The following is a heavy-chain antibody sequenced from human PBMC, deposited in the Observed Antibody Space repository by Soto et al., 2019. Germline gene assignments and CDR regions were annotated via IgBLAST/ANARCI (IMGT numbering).Heavy chain of an antibody. CDR2: INIDGTEK. CDR1: GFTFTHYW. V-gene: IGHV3-7*01. J-gene: IGHJ4*02. Sequence: EVQLVESGGALVQPGGSLRLSCATSGFTFTHYWMNWVSQAPGKGLEWVANINIDGTEKYYGDSVKGRSTISRDNAKNSLYLQMDSLRDEDRAVYYCARNRGWEMLDYWGQGTLVTVSS. CDR3: ARNRGWEMLDY. D-gene: IGHD6-19*01.